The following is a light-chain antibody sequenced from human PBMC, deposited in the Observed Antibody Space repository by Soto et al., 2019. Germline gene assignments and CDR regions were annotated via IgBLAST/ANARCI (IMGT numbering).Light chain of an antibody. CDR2: EVS. CDR1: SSDVGGYNY. Sequence: QSVLTQPPSASGSPGQSVTISCTGISSDVGGYNYVSWYQQHPGKAPKLMIYEVSKRPSGVPDRFSGSKSGNTASLTVSGLQAEDEADYYCSSYAGSNNYVFGTGTTVTVL. CDR3: SSYAGSNNYV. V-gene: IGLV2-8*01. J-gene: IGLJ1*01.